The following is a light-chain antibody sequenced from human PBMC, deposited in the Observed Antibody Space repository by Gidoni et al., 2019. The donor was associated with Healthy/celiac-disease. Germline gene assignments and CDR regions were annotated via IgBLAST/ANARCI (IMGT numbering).Light chain of an antibody. CDR1: QSVSSN. V-gene: IGKV3-15*01. Sequence: EIVMTQSPATLSVSTGERATLSCRASQSVSSNLAWYQQKPGQAPRLLIYGASTRATGTPARFSGSGSGTEFTLTISSLQSEHFAVYYCQQNNNWPPMYTFGQGTKLEIK. J-gene: IGKJ2*01. CDR2: GAS. CDR3: QQNNNWPPMYT.